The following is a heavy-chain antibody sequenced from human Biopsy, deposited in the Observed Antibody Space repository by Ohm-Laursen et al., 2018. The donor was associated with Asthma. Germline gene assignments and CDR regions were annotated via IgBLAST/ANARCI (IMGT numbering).Heavy chain of an antibody. V-gene: IGHV1-3*01. CDR3: ARTYYDFLTGQVNDAFAL. CDR1: GYTFIHFA. D-gene: IGHD3-9*01. CDR2: INAGDGNT. Sequence: GSSVKVSCSASGYTFIHFAIHWVRQAPGQRLEWMGWINAGDGNTKYSQKFQGRVTITRDTSASTAYMDLRSLRSEGTAMYYCARTYYDFLTGQVNDAFALWGQGTMVTVSS. J-gene: IGHJ3*01.